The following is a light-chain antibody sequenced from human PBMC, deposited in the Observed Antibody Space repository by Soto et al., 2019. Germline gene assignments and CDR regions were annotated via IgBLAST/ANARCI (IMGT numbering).Light chain of an antibody. CDR1: QSVTSNY. CDR2: GAS. J-gene: IGKJ1*01. Sequence: EIVLTQSPATLSLSPGERATLSCRASQSVTSNYLAWFQQKPGQAPRLLIYGASNRATGIPDRFSGSGSGTDFTLTISRLEPEDFAVYYCQQYGSSPTTFGQGTKVDIK. CDR3: QQYGSSPTT. V-gene: IGKV3-20*01.